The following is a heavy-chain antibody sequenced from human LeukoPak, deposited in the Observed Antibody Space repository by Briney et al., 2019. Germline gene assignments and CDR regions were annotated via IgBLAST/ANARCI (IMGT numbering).Heavy chain of an antibody. D-gene: IGHD3-22*01. CDR3: AGNYYDSSGYSTF. Sequence: GESLKISCKGSGYSFTSYWIGWVRQMPGKGLEGMGIIYPGDSDTRYSPSFQGQVTISADKSINTAYLQWSSLKASDTAMYYCAGNYYDSSGYSTFWGQGTLVTVSS. V-gene: IGHV5-51*01. J-gene: IGHJ4*02. CDR1: GYSFTSYW. CDR2: IYPGDSDT.